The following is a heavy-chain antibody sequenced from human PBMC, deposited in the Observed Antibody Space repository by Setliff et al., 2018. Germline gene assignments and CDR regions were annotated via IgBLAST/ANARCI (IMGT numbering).Heavy chain of an antibody. CDR3: ARDLGHGGDSDY. V-gene: IGHV4-4*09. CDR2: IYSSGST. CDR1: GDSMSFSY. Sequence: SETLSLTCSVSGDSMSFSYWSWIRQPPGKGLEWIGYIYSSGSTYYNPSLKSRVSISVDTSKNQFSLKLNSVTATDTAVYYCARDLGHGGDSDYWGQGILVTVSS. D-gene: IGHD2-21*02. J-gene: IGHJ4*02.